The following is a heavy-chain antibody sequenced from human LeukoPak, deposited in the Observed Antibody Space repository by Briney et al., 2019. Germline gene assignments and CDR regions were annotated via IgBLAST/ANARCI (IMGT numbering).Heavy chain of an antibody. J-gene: IGHJ4*02. Sequence: SGGSLRLSCAASGFTFSTYWMTWVRQAPGKGLEWVANIKYNGNEKYYVDSVKGRFSISRDNGERSLYLQMNSLRAEDTAVYYCATGGAFNGYHVHWGQGTLVTVSS. D-gene: IGHD5-18*01. CDR2: IKYNGNEK. V-gene: IGHV3-7*01. CDR1: GFTFSTYW. CDR3: ATGGAFNGYHVH.